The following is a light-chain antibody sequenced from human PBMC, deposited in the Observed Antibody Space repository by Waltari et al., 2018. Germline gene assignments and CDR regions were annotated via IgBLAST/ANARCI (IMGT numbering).Light chain of an antibody. J-gene: IGKJ1*01. Sequence: EIVLTQSPGTLSLSPGERATLSCRASQGVGKYLAWYPQRPGQPPRLLLYHASIRATGIPDRFSGSGFGTDFSLTISRLEPEDFAVYYCQKYDFLPATFGQGTTVEIK. V-gene: IGKV3-20*01. CDR3: QKYDFLPAT. CDR1: QGVGKY. CDR2: HAS.